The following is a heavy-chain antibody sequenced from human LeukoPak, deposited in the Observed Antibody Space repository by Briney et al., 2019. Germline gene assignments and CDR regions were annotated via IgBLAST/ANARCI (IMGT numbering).Heavy chain of an antibody. CDR3: ARVDMITFGNY. CDR1: GGSISSGSYY. Sequence: SETLSLTCTVSGGSISSGSYYWSWIRQPAGKGLEWIGRIYTSGSTNYNPSLKSRVTISVDTSKNQFSLKLSSVTAADTAVYYCARVDMITFGNYWGQGTLVTVSS. D-gene: IGHD3-16*01. V-gene: IGHV4-61*02. CDR2: IYTSGST. J-gene: IGHJ4*02.